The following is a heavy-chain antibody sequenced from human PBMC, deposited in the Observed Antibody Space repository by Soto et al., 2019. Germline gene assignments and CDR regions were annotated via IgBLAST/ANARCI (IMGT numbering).Heavy chain of an antibody. D-gene: IGHD6-13*01. V-gene: IGHV3-23*01. Sequence: WGSRTRSRGAGGVIFPNYAMSRGHQVPGKGLEWVSAIRGRASSTYDADSVKGSFTVSRDNTKNTLYLQMNSLRAEDTAVYYWAKDWPGSWYPGDYWGQGTLVTVSS. CDR1: GVIFPNYA. J-gene: IGHJ4*02. CDR3: AKDWPGSWYPGDY. CDR2: IRGRASST.